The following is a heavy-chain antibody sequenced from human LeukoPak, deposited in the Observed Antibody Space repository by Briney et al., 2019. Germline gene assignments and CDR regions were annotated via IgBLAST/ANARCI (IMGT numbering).Heavy chain of an antibody. CDR2: INPNSGGT. V-gene: IGHV1-2*04. CDR3: ARDRTRYSSIWYGRGRGDWFDP. Sequence: ASVKVSCKASGYTFTGYYMHWVRQAPGQGLEWMGWINPNSGGTNYAQKFQGWVTMTRDTSISTAYMELSRLRSDDTAVYYCARDRTRYSSIWYGRGRGDWFDPWGQGTLVTVSS. J-gene: IGHJ5*02. D-gene: IGHD6-13*01. CDR1: GYTFTGYY.